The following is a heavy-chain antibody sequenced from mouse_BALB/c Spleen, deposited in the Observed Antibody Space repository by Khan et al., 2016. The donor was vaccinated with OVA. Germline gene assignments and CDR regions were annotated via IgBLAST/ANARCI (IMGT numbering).Heavy chain of an antibody. J-gene: IGHJ1*01. CDR1: GYSITSGYY. V-gene: IGHV3-6*02. CDR3: ASGSYCYFDV. Sequence: VQLKESGPGLVKPSQSLSLTCSVTGYSITSGYYWNWIRQFPGNKLEWMGYISYDGSNNYNPSLKNRISITRDTSKNQFFLKLNSVTTEDTAAYYCASGSYCYFDVRGAGTTVTVSS. CDR2: ISYDGSN.